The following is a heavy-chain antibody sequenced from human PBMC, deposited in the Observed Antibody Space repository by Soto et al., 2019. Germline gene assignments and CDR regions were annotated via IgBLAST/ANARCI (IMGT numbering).Heavy chain of an antibody. Sequence: PGESLKISCKGSGYSFTSYWIGWVRQVPGKGLEWMGIIYPGDSDTRYSPSFQGQVTISADKSISTAYLQWSSLKASDTAMYYCARHGYSSSWPPSAFYYYYGMDVWGQGTTVTVSS. D-gene: IGHD6-13*01. CDR1: GYSFTSYW. J-gene: IGHJ6*02. CDR3: ARHGYSSSWPPSAFYYYYGMDV. V-gene: IGHV5-51*01. CDR2: IYPGDSDT.